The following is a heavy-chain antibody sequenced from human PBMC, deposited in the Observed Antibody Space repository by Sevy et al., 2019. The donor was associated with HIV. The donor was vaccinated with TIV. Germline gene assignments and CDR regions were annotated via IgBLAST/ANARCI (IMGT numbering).Heavy chain of an antibody. Sequence: GGSLRLSCAASGFTFDDYGIYWVRQAPGRGLEWVSFILKNGDDKFYAGSLKGRFTISRDSSNNTVFLQMQSLRAEDTATYFCAKARVFSWWGLDSWGQGSLVTVSS. CDR3: AKARVFSWWGLDS. V-gene: IGHV3-30*18. D-gene: IGHD2-8*02. CDR1: GFTFDDYG. J-gene: IGHJ4*02. CDR2: ILKNGDDK.